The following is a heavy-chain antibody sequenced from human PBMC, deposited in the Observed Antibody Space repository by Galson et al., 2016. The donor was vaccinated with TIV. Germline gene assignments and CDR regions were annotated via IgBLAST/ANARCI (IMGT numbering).Heavy chain of an antibody. CDR3: ARQYYFYSYGMDV. J-gene: IGHJ6*02. CDR1: GFTFNNYS. V-gene: IGHV3-21*01. CDR2: ISSGSNYI. Sequence: SLRLSCAASGFTFNNYSVNWVRQAPGKGLEWVSSISSGSNYIYYADSVKGRFTISRDNAKNSLYLQMNSLGAEDTAVYYCARQYYFYSYGMDVWGQGTAVTVSS.